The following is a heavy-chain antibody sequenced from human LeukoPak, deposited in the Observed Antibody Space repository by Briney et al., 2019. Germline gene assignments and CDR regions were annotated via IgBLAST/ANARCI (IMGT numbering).Heavy chain of an antibody. J-gene: IGHJ5*02. CDR2: ISAISSSST. D-gene: IGHD6-6*01. V-gene: IGHV3-48*01. CDR1: GFTFSSYS. Sequence: GGSLRLSCAASGFTFSSYSMDWVRQAPGKGLEWVSYISAISSSSTYYADSVKGRFTISRDNSKNTLYLQMNSLRAEDTAVYYCAPQEGSGIAARRRFDPWGQGTLVTVSS. CDR3: APQEGSGIAARRRFDP.